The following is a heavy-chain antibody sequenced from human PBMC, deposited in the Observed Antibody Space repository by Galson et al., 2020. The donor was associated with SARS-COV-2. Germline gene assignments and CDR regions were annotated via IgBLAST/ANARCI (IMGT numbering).Heavy chain of an antibody. V-gene: IGHV4-39*07. CDR1: SGFLDSTSYY. Sequence: ASETLSLTCSVSSGFLDSTSYYWGWIRQPPGKGREWIGSIYYNGKAFYNPSLNSRVTISIEASKNRFSLRLTSVTAADTALYYCARKSATYDNWGQGILVTVSS. J-gene: IGHJ4*02. CDR3: ARKSATYDN. D-gene: IGHD5-12*01. CDR2: IYYNGKA.